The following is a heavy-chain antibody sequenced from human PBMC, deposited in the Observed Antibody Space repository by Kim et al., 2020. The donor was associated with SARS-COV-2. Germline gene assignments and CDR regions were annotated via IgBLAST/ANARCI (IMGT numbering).Heavy chain of an antibody. D-gene: IGHD6-13*01. CDR1: GFTFSNYW. V-gene: IGHV3-7*01. Sequence: GGSLRLSCAASGFTFSNYWMSWVRQAPGKGLEWVANIKRDGSEKYYVDSVRGRFTISRDNAQNSLFLQMNSLRAEDTAVYYCTSWGAGNYWGPGTLVTVSP. CDR3: TSWGAGNY. J-gene: IGHJ4*02. CDR2: IKRDGSEK.